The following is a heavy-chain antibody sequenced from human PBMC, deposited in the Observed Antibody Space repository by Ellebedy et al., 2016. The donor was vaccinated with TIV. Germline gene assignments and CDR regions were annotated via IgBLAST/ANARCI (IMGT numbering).Heavy chain of an antibody. CDR3: ARGGDSGYDWVDY. CDR1: GGSISSYY. Sequence: SETLSLXCTVSGGSISSYYWSWIRQPPGKGLEWIGYIYYSGSTNYNPSLKSRVTISVDTSKNQFSLKLSSVTAADTAVYYCARGGDSGYDWVDYWGQGTLVTVSS. CDR2: IYYSGST. V-gene: IGHV4-59*01. D-gene: IGHD5-12*01. J-gene: IGHJ4*02.